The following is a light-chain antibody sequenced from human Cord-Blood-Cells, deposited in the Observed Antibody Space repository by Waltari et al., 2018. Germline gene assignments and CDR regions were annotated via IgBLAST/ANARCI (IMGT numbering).Light chain of an antibody. CDR2: EGS. V-gene: IGLV2-23*01. CDR3: CSYAGSSTVV. CDR1: SSDVGRYNL. J-gene: IGLJ2*01. Sequence: QSALTPPASVSGSPGQSITISCTGTSSDVGRYNLVLWYQQHPGKAPKLMSYEGSKRPSWVYNRFAGSQAGNATALTISGLQAEDDADYYCCSYAGSSTVVFGGGTKLTVL.